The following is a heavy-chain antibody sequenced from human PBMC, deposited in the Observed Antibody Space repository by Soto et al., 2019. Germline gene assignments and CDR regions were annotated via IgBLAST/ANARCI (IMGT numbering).Heavy chain of an antibody. CDR1: GYDFRTYS. D-gene: IGHD3-3*01. CDR2: VSLDSDTI. V-gene: IGHV3-48*02. Sequence: GGSLRLSCRASGYDFRTYSMNWVRQAPGQGLEWIAHVSLDSDTIQYADSVKGRFTISRDDAENSLYLQMDSLRDEDTATYYCARLYYDYVWGQGTTVTVSS. CDR3: ARLYYDYV. J-gene: IGHJ6*02.